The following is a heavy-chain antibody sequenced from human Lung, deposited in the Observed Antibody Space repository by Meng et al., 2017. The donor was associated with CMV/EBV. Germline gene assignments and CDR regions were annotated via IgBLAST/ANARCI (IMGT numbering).Heavy chain of an antibody. V-gene: IGHV1-46*01. Sequence: SVXVSXXASLYTLTNYYIHWVRQAPGQGLEWMGIINPSDNTTIYAQKFQDRVTMTRDTSTCTVYMELSSLRSDDTPLYYCARDLGYSSSWYFQYDLDCWGQGXLVTVSS. CDR3: ARDLGYSSSWYFQYDLDC. CDR1: LYTLTNYY. J-gene: IGHJ4*02. D-gene: IGHD6-13*01. CDR2: INPSDNTT.